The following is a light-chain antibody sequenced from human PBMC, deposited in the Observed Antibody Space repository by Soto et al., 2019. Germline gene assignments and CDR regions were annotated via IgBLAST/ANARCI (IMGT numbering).Light chain of an antibody. CDR3: CSYAGSYTEV. Sequence: QSALTQPRSVSGSPGQSVTISCTGTSSDVGGYNYVSWYQQHPGKAPKLMIYDVGKRPSGVPDRFSGSKSGNTASLTISGLQAEDEADYYCCSYAGSYTEVFGTGTKVTVL. J-gene: IGLJ1*01. CDR2: DVG. V-gene: IGLV2-11*01. CDR1: SSDVGGYNY.